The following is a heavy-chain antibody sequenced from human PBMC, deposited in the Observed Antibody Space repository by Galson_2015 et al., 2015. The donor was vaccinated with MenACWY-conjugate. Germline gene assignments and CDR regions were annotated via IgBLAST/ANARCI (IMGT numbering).Heavy chain of an antibody. J-gene: IGHJ3*02. CDR1: GGSISSFY. V-gene: IGHV4-59*01. CDR3: ATSGNMTDGFDI. D-gene: IGHD5-24*01. Sequence: SETLSLTCAVFGGSISSFYWGWIRQPPGKALEWIGYIFHTGTSSYNPSLNSRVTLSVATSRNQFSLSLTSVTAADTAVYYCATSGNMTDGFDIWGQGTMVTVSS. CDR2: IFHTGTS.